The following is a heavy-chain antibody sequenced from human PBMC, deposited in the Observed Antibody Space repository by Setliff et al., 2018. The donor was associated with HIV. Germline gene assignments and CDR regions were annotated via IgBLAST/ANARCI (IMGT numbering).Heavy chain of an antibody. CDR1: GYTLTSYY. J-gene: IGHJ6*02. CDR2: INPSGGST. V-gene: IGHV1-46*01. CDR3: ARAGTTILNFFYGMDV. Sequence: ASVKVSCKASGYTLTSYYMHWMRQAPGQGLEWLGIINPSGGSTIYAQEFQGRVTMTRDTSASTVYMELTRLRDDDTAVYFCARAGTTILNFFYGMDVWGRGTTVTVSS. D-gene: IGHD3-3*02.